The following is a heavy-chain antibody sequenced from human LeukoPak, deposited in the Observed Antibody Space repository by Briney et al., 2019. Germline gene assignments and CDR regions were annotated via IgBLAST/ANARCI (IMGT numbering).Heavy chain of an antibody. CDR1: GASISGYY. Sequence: SETLSLTCTVSGASISGYYWSWIRQPPEKRLEWIGYVSYSGSTKYIPSLRSRLILSVDTSKNQISLKLSSVTAADTAVYYCARDIDGGNYWYFDVWGRGTLVTVSS. D-gene: IGHD4-23*01. CDR2: VSYSGST. V-gene: IGHV4-59*01. J-gene: IGHJ2*01. CDR3: ARDIDGGNYWYFDV.